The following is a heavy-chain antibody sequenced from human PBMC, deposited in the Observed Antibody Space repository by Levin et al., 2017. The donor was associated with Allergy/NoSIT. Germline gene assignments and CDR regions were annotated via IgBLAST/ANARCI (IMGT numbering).Heavy chain of an antibody. J-gene: IGHJ3*02. Sequence: GGSLRLSCAASRFTFSSYSMNWVRQAPGKGLEWVSGISGSGATTYYADSVKGRFTISRDNSKNTLYLQMNSLRADDTAVYYCARCLHAVVLVIDAFDIWGQGTIVTVSS. CDR3: ARCLHAVVLVIDAFDI. CDR1: RFTFSSYS. D-gene: IGHD2-21*01. V-gene: IGHV3-23*01. CDR2: ISGSGATT.